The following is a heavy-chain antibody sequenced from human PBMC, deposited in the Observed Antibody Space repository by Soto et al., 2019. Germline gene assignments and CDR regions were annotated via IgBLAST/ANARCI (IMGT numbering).Heavy chain of an antibody. J-gene: IGHJ4*02. CDR1: GESFSYFY. D-gene: IGHD3-16*01. CDR2: VNRRGST. CDR3: ARGGGNPASTNDY. Sequence: QVQLEQWGAGLLKPSETLSLTSGLHGESFSYFYWSWIRQPPGKGLEWIGEVNRRGSTNYNPSLKSRVSITVDTSKTQFSLKLNSVTAADTAVYYCARGGGNPASTNDYWGQGILVTVSS. V-gene: IGHV4-34*01.